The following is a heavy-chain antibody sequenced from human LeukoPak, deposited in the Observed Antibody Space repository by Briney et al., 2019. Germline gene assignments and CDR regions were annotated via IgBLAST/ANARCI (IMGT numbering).Heavy chain of an antibody. V-gene: IGHV3-53*01. CDR3: ARSPGYSYSDAFDY. CDR2: IYSGGST. CDR1: GFDVSNNY. D-gene: IGHD5-18*01. Sequence: PGGSLRLSCAASGFDVSNNYMSWVRQAPGKGLEWVSVIYSGGSTNYADSVKGRFTISRDNSKNTLYLQMNSLRAEDTAVYYCARSPGYSYSDAFDYWGQGTLVTVSS. J-gene: IGHJ4*02.